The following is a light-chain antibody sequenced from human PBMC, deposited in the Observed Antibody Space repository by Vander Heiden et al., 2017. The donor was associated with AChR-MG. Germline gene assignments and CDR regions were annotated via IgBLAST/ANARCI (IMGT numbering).Light chain of an antibody. CDR1: QSINRY. J-gene: IGKJ2*01. CDR3: QQSYSTPRT. CDR2: STS. Sequence: DIKPTQSPSSLSAFVGDRVTITCRASQSINRYLSWYQHKPGKAPKLLIHSTSTLQSGVPSRFSGSGSGTEFTLTISSLQPDDFASYYCQQSYSTPRTFGEGTKLEIK. V-gene: IGKV1-39*01.